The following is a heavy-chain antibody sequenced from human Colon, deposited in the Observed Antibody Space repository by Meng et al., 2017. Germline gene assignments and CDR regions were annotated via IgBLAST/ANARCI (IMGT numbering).Heavy chain of an antibody. D-gene: IGHD2-15*01. CDR2: ILSSGGKI. J-gene: IGHJ4*02. V-gene: IGHV3-23*01. CDR1: GFTFSTYA. CDR3: AKSATCAGGMCYSYPND. Sequence: GESLKISCAASGFTFSTYALNWVRQAPGQGLEWVATILSSGGKIQYADSVKGRFTISRDITKKALYLQMNSLSADDAATYYCAKSATCAGGMCYSYPNDWGQGTVVTVSS.